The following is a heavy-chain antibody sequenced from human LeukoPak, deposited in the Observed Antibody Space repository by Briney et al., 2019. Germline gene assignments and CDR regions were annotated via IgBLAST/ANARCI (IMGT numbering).Heavy chain of an antibody. Sequence: SETLSLTCTVSGESFSSYHWSWLRQPPGKGLEWIGYISSSGSTSYNPSLKSRVTISVDTSKNQFSLKLSSVTAADTAVYYCARRGMATINNYYYYYMDVWGKGTTVTVPS. V-gene: IGHV4-59*01. CDR1: GESFSSYH. D-gene: IGHD5-24*01. CDR2: ISSSGST. CDR3: ARRGMATINNYYYYYMDV. J-gene: IGHJ6*03.